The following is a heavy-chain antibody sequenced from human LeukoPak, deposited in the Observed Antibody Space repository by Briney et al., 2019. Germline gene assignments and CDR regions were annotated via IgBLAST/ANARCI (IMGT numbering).Heavy chain of an antibody. CDR1: GGSVSSGTYY. V-gene: IGHV4-61*01. CDR3: ARVRGYYDY. D-gene: IGHD3-22*01. J-gene: IGHJ4*02. CDR2: IYYSGST. Sequence: PSETLSLTCTVSGGSVSSGTYYWSWIRQPPGKGLEWIGYIYYSGSTNYNPSLKSRVTISVDTSKNQFSLELSSVTAADTAVYYCARVRGYYDYWGQGTLVTVSS.